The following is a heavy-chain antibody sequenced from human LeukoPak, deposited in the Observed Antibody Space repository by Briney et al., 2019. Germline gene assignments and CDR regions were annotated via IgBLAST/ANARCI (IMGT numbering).Heavy chain of an antibody. J-gene: IGHJ5*02. Sequence: GGSLRLSCAASGFTFSNAWMSWVRQAPGKGLEWVSYISSSSSTIYYADSVKGRFTISRDNAKNSLYLQMNSLRAEDTAVYYCASSYSSSWYAWFDPWGQGTLVTVSS. CDR1: GFTFSNAW. CDR2: ISSSSSTI. D-gene: IGHD6-13*01. V-gene: IGHV3-48*01. CDR3: ASSYSSSWYAWFDP.